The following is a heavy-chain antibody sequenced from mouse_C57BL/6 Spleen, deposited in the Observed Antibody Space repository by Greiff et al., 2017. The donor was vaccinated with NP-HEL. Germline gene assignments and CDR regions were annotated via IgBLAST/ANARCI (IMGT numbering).Heavy chain of an antibody. Sequence: VKLMESGAELARPGASVKLSCKASGYTFTSYGISWVKQRTGQGLEWIGEIYPRSGNTYYNEKFKGKATLTADKSSSTAYMELRSLTSEDSSVYFCARSGQKGDYWGQGTTLTVSS. CDR3: ARSGQKGDY. D-gene: IGHD3-3*01. CDR2: IYPRSGNT. J-gene: IGHJ2*01. V-gene: IGHV1-81*01. CDR1: GYTFTSYG.